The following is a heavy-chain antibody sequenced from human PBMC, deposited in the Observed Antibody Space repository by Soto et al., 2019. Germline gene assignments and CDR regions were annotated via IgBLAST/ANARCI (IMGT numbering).Heavy chain of an antibody. J-gene: IGHJ6*02. Sequence: GGSLRLSCVGPGFTFSTYSINWVRQAPGKGLEWVSSISSRSDIYYADAVKGRFTISRDNAKNSVSLQMNSLRAEDTAVYYCAREYTAWPLAYGLDVWGQGTTVTVSS. CDR3: AREYTAWPLAYGLDV. CDR1: GFTFSTYS. D-gene: IGHD2-2*02. CDR2: ISSRSDI. V-gene: IGHV3-21*01.